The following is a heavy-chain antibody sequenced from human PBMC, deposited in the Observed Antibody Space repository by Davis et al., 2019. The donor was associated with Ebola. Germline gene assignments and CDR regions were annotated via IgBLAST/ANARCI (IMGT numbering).Heavy chain of an antibody. CDR1: GFTVTTNH. D-gene: IGHD2-15*01. CDR2: IYSGGST. Sequence: GESLKISCSVSGFTVTTNHISWVRQAPGKGLEWVSVIYSGGSTSYADSVEGRFSVSRDSSKNILYLQMNSLGAEDTAVCYCATPTRNYYYHGMDVWGKGTTVTVSS. J-gene: IGHJ6*04. CDR3: ATPTRNYYYHGMDV. V-gene: IGHV3-53*01.